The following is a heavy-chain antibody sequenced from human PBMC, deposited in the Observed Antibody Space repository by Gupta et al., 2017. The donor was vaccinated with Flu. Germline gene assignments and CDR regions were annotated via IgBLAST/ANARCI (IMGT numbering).Heavy chain of an antibody. CDR1: GGPFSSYY. CDR3: ARLSWRGYPPTYWYFDL. CDR2: IYYSGST. D-gene: IGHD3-3*01. Sequence: QVQLQASGPGLATPSETLSLTCTVSGGPFSSYYWRWIRQPPGKGLELIGYIYYSGSTNYYPSLKSRVTISVDTSKNQFSRKLSSVTAADAAVYYCARLSWRGYPPTYWYFDLWGRVTLVTASS. J-gene: IGHJ2*01. V-gene: IGHV4-59*08.